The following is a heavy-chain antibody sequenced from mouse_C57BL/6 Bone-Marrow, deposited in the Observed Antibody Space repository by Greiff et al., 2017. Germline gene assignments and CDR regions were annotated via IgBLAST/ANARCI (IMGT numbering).Heavy chain of an antibody. CDR2: IYPGDGDT. D-gene: IGHD3-2*02. Sequence: VNLMESGPELVKPGASVKISCKASGYAFSSSWMNWVKQRPGKGLEWIGRIYPGDGDTNYNGKFKGKATLTADKSSSTAYMQLSSLTSEDSAVXFCATTAQATYGYFDYWGQGTTLTVSS. J-gene: IGHJ2*01. CDR3: ATTAQATYGYFDY. CDR1: GYAFSSSW. V-gene: IGHV1-82*01.